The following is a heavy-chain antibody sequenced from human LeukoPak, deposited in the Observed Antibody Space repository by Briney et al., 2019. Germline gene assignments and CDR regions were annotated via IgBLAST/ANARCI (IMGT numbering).Heavy chain of an antibody. CDR2: IKKDGSEK. CDR3: ARDGSGGYFDY. J-gene: IGHJ4*02. V-gene: IGHV3-7*01. D-gene: IGHD3-10*01. CDR1: GFSFSSYW. Sequence: PGGSLRLSCAASGFSFSSYWISWVRQAPGKGLEWVANIKKDGSEKDYMDSVKGRFTISRDNAKNSLYLQMNSLRAEDTAVYYCARDGSGGYFDYWGRGTLVTVSS.